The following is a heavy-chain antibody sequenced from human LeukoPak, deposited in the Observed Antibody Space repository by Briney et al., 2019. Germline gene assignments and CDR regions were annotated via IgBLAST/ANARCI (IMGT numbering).Heavy chain of an antibody. Sequence: PSETLSLTCTVSGGSISSYYWSWIRQPPGKGLEWIGYIYYSGSTNYNPSLKSRVTISVDTSKNQFSLKLSSVTAADTAVYYCARVGTDCSSTSCYGPYYYYYYMDVWGKGTTVTVSS. CDR3: ARVGTDCSSTSCYGPYYYYYYMDV. CDR2: IYYSGST. D-gene: IGHD2-2*01. CDR1: GGSISSYY. J-gene: IGHJ6*03. V-gene: IGHV4-59*01.